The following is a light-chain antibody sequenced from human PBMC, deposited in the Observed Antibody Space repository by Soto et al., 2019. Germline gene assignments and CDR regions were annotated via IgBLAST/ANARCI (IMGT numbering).Light chain of an antibody. CDR2: GAS. V-gene: IGKV3-15*01. CDR1: QSVSSN. CDR3: QQYNNWPPFT. Sequence: EIVMTQSPATLSVPPGERATLSCRASQSVSSNLAWYQQKPGQPPRLLIYGASTRATGIPARFSGSGSRTEFTLTISSLQSADFAVYYGQQYNNWPPFTFGPGTKVDIK. J-gene: IGKJ3*01.